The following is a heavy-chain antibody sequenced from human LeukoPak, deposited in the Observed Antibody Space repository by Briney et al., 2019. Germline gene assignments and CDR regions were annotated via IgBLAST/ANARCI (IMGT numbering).Heavy chain of an antibody. Sequence: GGSLRLSCAASGFTFDDYGMSWVRQAPGKGLELGSGINWNGGSTGYADSVKGRFTISRDNAKNSLYLQMNSQRAEDTALYHCASSCSSTSCYGRDVWGKGTTVTVSS. V-gene: IGHV3-20*01. CDR2: INWNGGST. D-gene: IGHD2-2*01. CDR3: ASSCSSTSCYGRDV. J-gene: IGHJ6*04. CDR1: GFTFDDYG.